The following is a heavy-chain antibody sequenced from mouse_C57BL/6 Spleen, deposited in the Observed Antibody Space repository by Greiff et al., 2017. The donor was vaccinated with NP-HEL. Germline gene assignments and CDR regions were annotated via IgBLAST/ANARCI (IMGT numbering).Heavy chain of an antibody. CDR1: GYTFTSYW. J-gene: IGHJ3*01. D-gene: IGHD3-2*02. Sequence: QVQLQQPGAELVMPGASVKLSCKASGYTFTSYWMHWVQQRPGQGLEWIGEIDPSDSYHNYNQKFKGKSTLTVDKSSSTAYMQLSSLTSEDSAVYYCARTRIDSSGYEVAYWGQGTLVTVSA. CDR2: IDPSDSYH. V-gene: IGHV1-69*01. CDR3: ARTRIDSSGYEVAY.